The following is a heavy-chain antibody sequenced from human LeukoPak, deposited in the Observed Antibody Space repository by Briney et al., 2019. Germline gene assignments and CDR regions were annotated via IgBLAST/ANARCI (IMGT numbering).Heavy chain of an antibody. CDR3: ARYVWGSYPTFEDY. Sequence: NPSETLSLTCTVSGGSISSYYWSWIRQPPGKGLEWIGYISYSGSTNYNPSLKSRVTISVDTSKNQFPLKLSSVTAADTAVYYCARYVWGSYPTFEDYWGQGTLVTVSS. CDR1: GGSISSYY. J-gene: IGHJ4*02. V-gene: IGHV4-59*01. D-gene: IGHD3-16*02. CDR2: ISYSGST.